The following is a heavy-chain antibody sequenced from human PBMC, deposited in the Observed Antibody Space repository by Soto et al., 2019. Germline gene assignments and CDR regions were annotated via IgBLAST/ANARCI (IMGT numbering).Heavy chain of an antibody. CDR3: ARALAVILTGYSLNWFYR. V-gene: IGHV1-3*01. J-gene: IGHJ5*02. CDR2: INAGNGNT. D-gene: IGHD3-9*01. Sequence: ASVNVSCKASGYTFTSYAMHWVRQAPGQRLEWMGWINAGNGNTKYSQKFQGRVTITRDTSASTAYMELSSLRSEDTAVYYCARALAVILTGYSLNWFYRRGHGTPVTV. CDR1: GYTFTSYA.